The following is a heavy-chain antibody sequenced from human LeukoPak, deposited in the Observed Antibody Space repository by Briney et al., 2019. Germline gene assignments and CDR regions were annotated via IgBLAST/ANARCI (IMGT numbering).Heavy chain of an antibody. V-gene: IGHV3-21*01. D-gene: IGHD5-24*01. CDR2: ISSSSIYI. J-gene: IGHJ3*02. CDR3: ARGRDGYNLVDAFDI. Sequence: GGSLRLSCAASGLTISSYSMNWVRQAPGKGLEWVSSISSSSIYIYYADSLKGRFTISRDNAKNSLYLQMNSLRAEDTAVYYCARGRDGYNLVDAFDIWGQGIMVTVSS. CDR1: GLTISSYS.